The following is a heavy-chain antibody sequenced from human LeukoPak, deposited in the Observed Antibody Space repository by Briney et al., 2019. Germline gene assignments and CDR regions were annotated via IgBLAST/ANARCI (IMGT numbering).Heavy chain of an antibody. CDR2: IYYSGST. V-gene: IGHV4-39*01. D-gene: IGHD2-2*01. J-gene: IGHJ3*02. CDR3: ARFTGYCSGTSCYPNAFDI. Sequence: SETLSLTCTVSGGSISSTRYYWGWIRQPPGKGLEWIGSIYYSGSTYYNPSLKSRVTMSVDTSKNQFSLKLSSVTAADTAVYYCARFTGYCSGTSCYPNAFDIWGQGTMVTVSS. CDR1: GGSISSTRYY.